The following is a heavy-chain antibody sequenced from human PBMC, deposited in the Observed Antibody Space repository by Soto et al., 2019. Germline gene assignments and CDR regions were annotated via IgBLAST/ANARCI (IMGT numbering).Heavy chain of an antibody. D-gene: IGHD3-16*01. CDR3: ARDYRWGNDY. Sequence: EVQLVESGGGLVQPGGSLRLSCATSGFTFSSYGINWVSQGPGKGLEWVSHINDRGRTMFYADSVRGRFTISRDNAKNSVYLQMNSLRDEDTALYYCARDYRWGNDYWGQGTLVTVSS. CDR1: GFTFSSYG. V-gene: IGHV3-48*02. CDR2: INDRGRTM. J-gene: IGHJ4*02.